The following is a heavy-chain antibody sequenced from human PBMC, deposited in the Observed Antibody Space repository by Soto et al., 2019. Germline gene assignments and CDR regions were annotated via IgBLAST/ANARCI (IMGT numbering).Heavy chain of an antibody. J-gene: IGHJ4*02. Sequence: GGSLRLSCAASGFFFSDYYMSWIRQAPGKGLQWISYMSSRGDMKYYADSVKGRLTISRDNAKNSLYLEMNSLRADDTAVYYCARGGRAVDYFDFWGQGTLVTVSS. CDR3: ARGGRAVDYFDF. CDR2: MSSRGDMK. V-gene: IGHV3-11*01. D-gene: IGHD3-10*01. CDR1: GFFFSDYY.